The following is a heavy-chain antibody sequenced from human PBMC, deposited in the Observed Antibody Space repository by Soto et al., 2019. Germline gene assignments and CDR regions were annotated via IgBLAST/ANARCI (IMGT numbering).Heavy chain of an antibody. Sequence: EVQLVESGGGLVKPGGSLRLSCAAYGFIFSSYTMNWVRQAPGKGLEWVSSISASSTYIYYADSLKGRFTISRDNAYNSLYLQMNSLSAEDTAVYYCARGWLRDPWMYWGQGTLVTVSS. V-gene: IGHV3-21*01. CDR2: ISASSTYI. J-gene: IGHJ4*02. D-gene: IGHD5-12*01. CDR3: ARGWLRDPWMY. CDR1: GFIFSSYT.